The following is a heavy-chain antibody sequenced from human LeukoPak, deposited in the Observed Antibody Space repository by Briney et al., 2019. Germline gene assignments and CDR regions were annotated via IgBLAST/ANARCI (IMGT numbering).Heavy chain of an antibody. J-gene: IGHJ5*02. CDR1: GFTFSSYA. D-gene: IGHD2-15*01. V-gene: IGHV3-30-3*01. CDR2: ISYDGSNK. Sequence: PGGSLRLSCAASGFTFSSYAMHWVRQAPGKGLEWVAVISYDGSNKYYADSVKGRFTISRDNSKNTLYLQMNSLRAEDTAVYYCATSVVVGFFDPWGQGTLVTVSS. CDR3: ATSVVVGFFDP.